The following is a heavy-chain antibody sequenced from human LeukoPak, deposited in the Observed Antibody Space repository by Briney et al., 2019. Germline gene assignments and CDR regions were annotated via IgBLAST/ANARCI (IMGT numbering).Heavy chain of an antibody. CDR1: GFNFNSYT. Sequence: TGGSLRLSCAASGFNFNSYTMHWVRQAPGKGLEWVAVISYDGGDKFYADSVKGRFTISRDNSKNTLYLQMDSLRAEDTAIYYCAKDLVTGSLDYWGQGTLVTVSS. CDR2: ISYDGGDK. V-gene: IGHV3-30*04. D-gene: IGHD3-10*01. J-gene: IGHJ4*02. CDR3: AKDLVTGSLDY.